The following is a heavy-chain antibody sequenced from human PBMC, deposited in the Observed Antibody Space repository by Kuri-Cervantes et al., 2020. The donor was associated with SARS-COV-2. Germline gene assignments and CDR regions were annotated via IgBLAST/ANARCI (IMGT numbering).Heavy chain of an antibody. Sequence: GESLKISCGASGFTFKTYTMNWVRQAPGKALQWISSISGSGSYIYYADSLRGRFTISRDDAKNTLYLQMNSLRAEDTAVYYCARPYSGSYYSWFDPWGQGTLVTVSS. J-gene: IGHJ5*02. D-gene: IGHD1-26*01. CDR1: GFTFKTYT. V-gene: IGHV3-21*01. CDR3: ARPYSGSYYSWFDP. CDR2: ISGSGSYI.